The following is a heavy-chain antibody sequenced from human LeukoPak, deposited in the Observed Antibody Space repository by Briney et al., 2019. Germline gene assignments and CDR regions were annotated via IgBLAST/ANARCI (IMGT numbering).Heavy chain of an antibody. CDR3: AKRGVVIRVILVGFHKEAYYFDS. V-gene: IGHV3-23*01. Sequence: GGSLRPSCAVSGITLSNYGMSWVRQAPGKGLEWVAGISGSGSSTNYADSVKGRFTIPRDNRKNTVYLQMNSLRVQDTAVYFCAKRGVVIRVILVGFHKEAYYFDSWGEGALVTVSS. D-gene: IGHD3-22*01. J-gene: IGHJ4*02. CDR1: GITLSNYG. CDR2: ISGSGSST.